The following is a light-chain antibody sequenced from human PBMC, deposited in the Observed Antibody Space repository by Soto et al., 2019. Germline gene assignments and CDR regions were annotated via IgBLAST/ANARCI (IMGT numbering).Light chain of an antibody. J-gene: IGLJ1*01. CDR1: SSDVGGSNY. Sequence: QSVLTQPPSASGSPGQSVTISCTGTSSDVGGSNYVSWYQQHPGKAPKLMIYEVSKRPSGVPDRFSGSKSGNTASLTVSWLQAEDEADYYCSSYAGSNNYVFGTGTKVTVL. V-gene: IGLV2-8*01. CDR2: EVS. CDR3: SSYAGSNNYV.